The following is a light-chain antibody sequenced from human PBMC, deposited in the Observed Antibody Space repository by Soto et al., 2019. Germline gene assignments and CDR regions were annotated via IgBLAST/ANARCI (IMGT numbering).Light chain of an antibody. CDR2: DVT. CDR1: SSDVGGSNY. J-gene: IGLJ1*01. CDR3: RSYTSTSTYV. V-gene: IGLV2-14*01. Sequence: QSALTQPASVSGSPGQSITISCTGTSSDVGGSNYVSWYQQHPGKAPKLMIYDVTNRPSGVSNRFSGSKSGNTASLTISGIQSEDEADYYCRSYTSTSTYVFGTGTKVTVL.